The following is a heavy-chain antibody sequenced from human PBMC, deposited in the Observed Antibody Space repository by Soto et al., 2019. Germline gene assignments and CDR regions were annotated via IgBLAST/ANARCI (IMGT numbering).Heavy chain of an antibody. J-gene: IGHJ4*02. D-gene: IGHD3-3*01. CDR2: ISSNGGST. CDR1: GFTFSSYA. Sequence: GGSLRLSCAASGFTFSSYAMHWVRQAPGKGLEYVSAISSNGGSTYYANSVKGRFTISRDNSKNTLYLQMGSLRAEDMAVYYCARLPSDYDFWSGESDHWGQGTLVTVSS. CDR3: ARLPSDYDFWSGESDH. V-gene: IGHV3-64*01.